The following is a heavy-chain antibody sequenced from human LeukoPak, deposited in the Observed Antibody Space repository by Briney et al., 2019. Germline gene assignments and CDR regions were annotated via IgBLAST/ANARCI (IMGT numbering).Heavy chain of an antibody. V-gene: IGHV3-7*01. CDR1: GFTFSSSW. J-gene: IGHJ6*02. Sequence: GGSLRLSCAASGFTFSSSWMTWVRQAPGKGLEWVANINQAGSEKYYVDSVRGRFTISRDNARNSLYLQMHSLRAEDTAVFYCTGHYGMNVWGQGTTVTVSS. CDR2: INQAGSEK. CDR3: TGHYGMNV.